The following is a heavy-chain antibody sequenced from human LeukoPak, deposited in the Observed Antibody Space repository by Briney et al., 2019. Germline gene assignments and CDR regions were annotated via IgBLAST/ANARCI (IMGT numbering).Heavy chain of an antibody. CDR1: GGSITTSIYY. CDR2: IYYSGST. J-gene: IGHJ2*01. D-gene: IGHD2/OR15-2a*01. Sequence: SETLSLTCTLPGGSITTSIYYSGSIRQPPGKGLEWIRIIYYSGSTYYNPSLKGLVTISVDTSKNQFSLKLSSVTAADTAVYYCARAFRARYFDLWGRGTLVTVSS. V-gene: IGHV4-39*01. CDR3: ARAFRARYFDL.